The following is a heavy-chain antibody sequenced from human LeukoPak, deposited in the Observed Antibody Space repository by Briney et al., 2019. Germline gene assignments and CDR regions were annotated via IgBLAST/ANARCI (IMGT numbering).Heavy chain of an antibody. Sequence: GGSLRLSCAASGFTFGSYSMYWVRQAPGKGLEWVSSISSSSTYIYYADSVKGRFTISRDKAKNSLYLQMNSLRAEDTAVYYCARDLTTVTTAVFAYWGQGTLVTVSS. D-gene: IGHD4-11*01. J-gene: IGHJ4*02. CDR1: GFTFGSYS. CDR3: ARDLTTVTTAVFAY. V-gene: IGHV3-21*06. CDR2: ISSSSTYI.